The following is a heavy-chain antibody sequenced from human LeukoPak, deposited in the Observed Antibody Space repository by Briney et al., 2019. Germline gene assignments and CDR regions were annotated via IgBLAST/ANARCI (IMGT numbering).Heavy chain of an antibody. CDR2: ITYSGSI. V-gene: IGHV4-34*01. Sequence: PSETLSLTCAVYGGSFSGKYWTWIRQPPGKGLEWIGEITYSGSIYNKPSLKSRVTISVDTSKNQFSLKLNSVTAADTAMYYCARDLMTWGQGTLVAVSS. J-gene: IGHJ4*02. CDR3: ARDLMT. CDR1: GGSFSGKY.